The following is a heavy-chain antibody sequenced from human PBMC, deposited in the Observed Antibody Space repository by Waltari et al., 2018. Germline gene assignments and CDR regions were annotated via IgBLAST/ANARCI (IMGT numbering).Heavy chain of an antibody. Sequence: QVQLVQSGAEVKKPGASVKVSCKASGYTFTSYDINWVRQATGQGLEWMGWMNPNSGNTGYAQKFQGIVTMTRNTSRSTAYMELSSLRSEDTAVYYCARVRGIAAAGRQRAFDPWGQGTLVTVSS. CDR2: MNPNSGNT. V-gene: IGHV1-8*01. CDR1: GYTFTSYD. D-gene: IGHD6-13*01. J-gene: IGHJ5*02. CDR3: ARVRGIAAAGRQRAFDP.